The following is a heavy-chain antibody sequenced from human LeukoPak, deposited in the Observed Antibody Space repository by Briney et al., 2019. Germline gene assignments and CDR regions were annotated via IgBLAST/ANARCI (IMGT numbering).Heavy chain of an antibody. CDR3: ALSPYDFWSGYYYYYYMDV. CDR1: GGTFSSYA. CDR2: IIPIFGTA. Sequence: ASVKVSCKASGGTFSSYAISWVRQAPGQGLEWKGGIIPIFGTANYAQKFQGRVTITTDESTSTAYMELSSLRSEDTAVYYCALSPYDFWSGYYYYYYMDVWGKGTTVTVSS. D-gene: IGHD3-3*01. J-gene: IGHJ6*03. V-gene: IGHV1-69*05.